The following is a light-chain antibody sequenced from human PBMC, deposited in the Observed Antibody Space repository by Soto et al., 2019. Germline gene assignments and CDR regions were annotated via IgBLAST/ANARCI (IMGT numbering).Light chain of an antibody. CDR3: SSYTSTSIVI. Sequence: QSVLTQPASVSGSPRQSITISCTGTSSDIGAYKSVSWYKHHPGKAPKLIIYDVSNRPSGVSDRFSGSKSGNTASLTISGLQAAGGAGYYFSSYTSTSIVIFGGGTKLTVL. CDR2: DVS. J-gene: IGLJ2*01. CDR1: SSDIGAYKS. V-gene: IGLV2-14*03.